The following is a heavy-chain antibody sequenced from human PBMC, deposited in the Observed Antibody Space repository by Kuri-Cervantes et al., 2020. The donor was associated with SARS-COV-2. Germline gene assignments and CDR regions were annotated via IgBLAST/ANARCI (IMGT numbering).Heavy chain of an antibody. V-gene: IGHV4-39*01. D-gene: IGHD4-17*01. J-gene: IGHJ3*02. Sequence: GSLRLSCTVSGGSISSSSYYWGWIRQPPGKGLEWIGSIYYSGSTYYNPSLKSQVTISVDTSKNQFSLKLSSVTAADTAVYYCARRGLSDYGDLRAGSAFDIWGQGTMVTVSS. CDR3: ARRGLSDYGDLRAGSAFDI. CDR2: IYYSGST. CDR1: GGSISSSSYY.